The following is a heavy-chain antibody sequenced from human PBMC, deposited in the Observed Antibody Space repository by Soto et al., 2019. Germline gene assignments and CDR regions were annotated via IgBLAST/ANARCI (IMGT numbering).Heavy chain of an antibody. J-gene: IGHJ6*03. CDR1: GFTFSSYG. V-gene: IGHV3-30*03. CDR3: ARIYDFWSGYYTVLRSGYYYMDV. Sequence: GESLKISCAASGFTFSSYGMHWVRQAPGKGLEWVAVISYDGSNKYYADSVKGRFTISRDNSKNTLYLQMNSLRAEDTAVYYCARIYDFWSGYYTVLRSGYYYMDVWGKGTTVTVSS. D-gene: IGHD3-3*01. CDR2: ISYDGSNK.